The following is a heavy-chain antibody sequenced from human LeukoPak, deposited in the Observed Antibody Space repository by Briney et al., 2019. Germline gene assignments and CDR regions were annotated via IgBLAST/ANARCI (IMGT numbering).Heavy chain of an antibody. CDR1: GFTLSSYA. CDR3: ARAPHAAMVTFGYFDY. D-gene: IGHD5-18*01. J-gene: IGHJ4*02. CDR2: ISYDGSNK. V-gene: IGHV3-30*04. Sequence: GGSLRLSCAASGFTLSSYAMHWVRQAPGKGLEWVAVISYDGSNKYYADSVKGRFTISRDNSKNTLYLQMNSLRAEDTAVYYCARAPHAAMVTFGYFDYWGQGTLVTVSS.